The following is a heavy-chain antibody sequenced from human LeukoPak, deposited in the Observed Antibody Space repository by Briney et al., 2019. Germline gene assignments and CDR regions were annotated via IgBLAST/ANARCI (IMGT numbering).Heavy chain of an antibody. D-gene: IGHD3-9*01. CDR1: GFNLDGYA. CDR3: ARGVDSAIDW. V-gene: IGHV3-7*01. CDR2: INGDGRDK. Sequence: PGGSLRLSCAASGFNLDGYAMHWVRQAPGKGLEWVANINGDGRDKYYVGSVRGRFTISRDNADNALYLQMNSLRGDDTALYYCARGVDSAIDWWGQGTLVTVSS. J-gene: IGHJ4*02.